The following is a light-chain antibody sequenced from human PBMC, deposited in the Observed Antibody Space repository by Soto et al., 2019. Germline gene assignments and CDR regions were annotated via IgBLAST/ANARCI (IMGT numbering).Light chain of an antibody. V-gene: IGKV3-11*01. CDR2: DAS. J-gene: IGKJ5*01. CDR1: QSVSSY. Sequence: EIVLAHSPATLSLSPCERAALSFRASQSVSSYLAWYQQKPGQAPRLLIYDASNRATGIPARFSGSGSGTDFTLTISSLEPEDSAVYFCQQYTGPPTTFGQGTRLEIK. CDR3: QQYTGPPTT.